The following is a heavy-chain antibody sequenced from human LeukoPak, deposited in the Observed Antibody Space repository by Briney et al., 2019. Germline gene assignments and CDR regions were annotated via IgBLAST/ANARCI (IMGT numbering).Heavy chain of an antibody. CDR3: ARDYRNYYDTSGHWDF. V-gene: IGHV4-39*07. J-gene: IGHJ4*02. Sequence: SETLSLTCTVSGGSISSSSYYWGWIRQPPGKGLEWIGSIYYSGSTYYNPSLKSRVTISVDKSKNQFSLKLTSVTAADTAVYYCARDYRNYYDTSGHWDFWGQGTLVTVSS. D-gene: IGHD3-22*01. CDR2: IYYSGST. CDR1: GGSISSSSYY.